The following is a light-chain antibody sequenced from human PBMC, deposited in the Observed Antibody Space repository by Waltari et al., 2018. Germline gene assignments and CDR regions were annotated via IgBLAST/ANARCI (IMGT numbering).Light chain of an antibody. CDR2: AAS. CDR3: QQSYNTPRT. CDR1: QTIGTY. V-gene: IGKV1-39*01. J-gene: IGKJ1*01. Sequence: DIQMTQSPSSLSASVGDRVTITCRASQTIGTYLSWYQQKPGKAPRLLIYAASSLESGVPARFSGSGSGTEFTLTINSLQPEDFATYYCQQSYNTPRTFGQGTKVEIK.